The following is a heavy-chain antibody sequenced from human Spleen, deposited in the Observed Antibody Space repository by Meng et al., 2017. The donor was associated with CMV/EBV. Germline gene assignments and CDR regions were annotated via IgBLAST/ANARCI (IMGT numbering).Heavy chain of an antibody. V-gene: IGHV3-48*03. J-gene: IGHJ6*02. CDR2: ISSSGSTI. D-gene: IGHD2-21*01. CDR3: ARDRVVGIANGMDV. Sequence: GGSLRLSCAASGFTFSSYEMNWVRQAPGKGLEWVSYISSSGSTIYYADSVKGRFTISRDNAKNSLYLQMNSLRAEDTAVYYCARDRVVGIANGMDVWGQGTTVTVSS. CDR1: GFTFSSYE.